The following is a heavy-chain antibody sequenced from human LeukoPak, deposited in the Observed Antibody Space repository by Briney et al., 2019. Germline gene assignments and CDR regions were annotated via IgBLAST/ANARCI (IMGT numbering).Heavy chain of an antibody. CDR3: ARGSMSGRPDNWFDP. J-gene: IGHJ5*02. CDR1: GGSISSYY. D-gene: IGHD6-6*01. V-gene: IGHV4-59*01. CDR2: IYYSGST. Sequence: SETLSLTCTVSGGSISSYYWSWIRQPPGRGLEWIGYIYYSGSTNYNPSLKSRVTISVGTSKDQLSLKLSSVTAADTAVYYCARGSMSGRPDNWFDPWGQGILVTVSS.